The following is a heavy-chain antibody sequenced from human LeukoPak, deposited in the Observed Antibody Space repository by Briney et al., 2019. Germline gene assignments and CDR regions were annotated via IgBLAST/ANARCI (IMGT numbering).Heavy chain of an antibody. Sequence: SETLSLTCAVYSGSFSGYYWSWIRQPPGKGLEWIGEINHSGSTNYNPSLKSRVTISVDTSKNQFSLKLSSVTAADTAVYYCARVPYYYGSGSPRWGYYFDYWGQGTLVTVSS. J-gene: IGHJ4*02. V-gene: IGHV4-34*01. CDR2: INHSGST. D-gene: IGHD3-10*01. CDR3: ARVPYYYGSGSPRWGYYFDY. CDR1: SGSFSGYY.